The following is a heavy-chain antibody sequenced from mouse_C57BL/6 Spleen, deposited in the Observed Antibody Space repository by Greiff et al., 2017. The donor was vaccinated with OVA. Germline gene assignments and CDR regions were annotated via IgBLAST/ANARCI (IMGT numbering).Heavy chain of an antibody. CDR1: GYSITSGYD. J-gene: IGHJ2*01. V-gene: IGHV3-1*01. CDR3: ARDSWDGYYFDY. D-gene: IGHD4-1*01. Sequence: EVKLQESGPGMVKPSQSLSLTCTVTGYSITSGYDWHWIRHFPGNKLEWMGYISYSGSTNYNPSLKSRISITHDTSKNHFFLKLNSVTTEDTATYYCARDSWDGYYFDYWGQGTTLTVSS. CDR2: ISYSGST.